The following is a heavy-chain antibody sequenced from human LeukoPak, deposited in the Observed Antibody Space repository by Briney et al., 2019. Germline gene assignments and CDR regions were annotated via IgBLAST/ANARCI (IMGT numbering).Heavy chain of an antibody. V-gene: IGHV3-48*04. J-gene: IGHJ4*02. CDR2: ISGSSSTI. CDR3: ARDPWYYDSANEDFDY. CDR1: GFTFSSYS. Sequence: PGGSLRLSCAASGFTFSSYSMNWVRQAPGKGLEWVSYISGSSSTIYYADSVKGRFTISRDNAKNSLYLQMNSLRAEDTAVYYCARDPWYYDSANEDFDYWGQGTRVTVSS. D-gene: IGHD3-22*01.